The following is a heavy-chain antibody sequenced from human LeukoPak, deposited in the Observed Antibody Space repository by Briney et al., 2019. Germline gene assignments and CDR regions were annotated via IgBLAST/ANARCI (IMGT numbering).Heavy chain of an antibody. Sequence: GGSLRLSCAASRFTFSDSWMSWVRQAPGKGLEWVANMNQDGSEKDYVDSVKGRFTISRDNARNSLYLQMGSLRAEDTAVYYCATYTHWVAGDVWGQGTTVTVSS. J-gene: IGHJ6*02. CDR1: RFTFSDSW. V-gene: IGHV3-7*01. CDR3: ATYTHWVAGDV. CDR2: MNQDGSEK. D-gene: IGHD3-16*01.